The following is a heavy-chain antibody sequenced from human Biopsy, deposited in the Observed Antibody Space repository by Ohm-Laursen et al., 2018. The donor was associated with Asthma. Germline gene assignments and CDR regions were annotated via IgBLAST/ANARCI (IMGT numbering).Heavy chain of an antibody. V-gene: IGHV3-30-3*01. CDR1: GFTFSRYA. J-gene: IGHJ4*02. Sequence: SLRLSCAASGFTFSRYAMHWVRQAPGKGLEWVAVISYDGSNKYYADSVKGRFTISRDNSKNTLYRQMNSLRAEDTAVYYCAREGIAVAHFDYWGQGTLVTASS. CDR2: ISYDGSNK. CDR3: AREGIAVAHFDY. D-gene: IGHD6-19*01.